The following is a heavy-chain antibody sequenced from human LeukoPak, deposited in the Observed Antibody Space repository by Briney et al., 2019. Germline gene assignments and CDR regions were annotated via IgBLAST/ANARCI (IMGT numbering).Heavy chain of an antibody. CDR2: IYYSGTT. D-gene: IGHD6-19*01. J-gene: IGHJ4*02. CDR1: GGASSSYY. V-gene: IGHV4-59*08. Sequence: SGTLCLSCTVSGGASSSYYMSWIRQTPGKGLEWIGYIYYSGTTNYNPSLKSRVTISIDTSKNQFSLRVTSVTAADTAVYYCARRDSSVWYLDYWGQGTLVSVSS. CDR3: ARRDSSVWYLDY.